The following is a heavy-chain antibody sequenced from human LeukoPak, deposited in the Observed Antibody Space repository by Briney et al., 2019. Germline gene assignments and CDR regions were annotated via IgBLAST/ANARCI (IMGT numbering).Heavy chain of an antibody. D-gene: IGHD2-2*01. CDR3: ARGEPAVDY. CDR1: GGSISSGGYY. CDR2: IYHSGST. V-gene: IGHV4-30-2*01. J-gene: IGHJ4*02. Sequence: SETLSLTCTVSGGSISSGGYYRSWIRQPPGKGLGWIGYIYHSGSTYYNPSLKSRVTISVDRSKNQFSLKLSSVTAADTAVYYCARGEPAVDYWGQGTLVTVSS.